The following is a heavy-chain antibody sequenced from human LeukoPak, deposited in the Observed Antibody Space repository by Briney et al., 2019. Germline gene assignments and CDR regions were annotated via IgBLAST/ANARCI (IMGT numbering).Heavy chain of an antibody. V-gene: IGHV1-69*05. D-gene: IGHD4-17*01. J-gene: IGHJ6*03. Sequence: SVKVSCKASGGTFSSCAISWVRQAPGQGLEWMGGIIPIFGTANYAQKFQGRVTITTDESTSTAYMELSSLRSEDTAVYYCARVYGDYDGYYYYYYYMDVWGKGTTVTVSS. CDR2: IIPIFGTA. CDR1: GGTFSSCA. CDR3: ARVYGDYDGYYYYYYYMDV.